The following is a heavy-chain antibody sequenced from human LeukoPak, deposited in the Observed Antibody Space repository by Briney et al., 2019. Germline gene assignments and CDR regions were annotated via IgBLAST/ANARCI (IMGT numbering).Heavy chain of an antibody. CDR1: GGSISSGSYY. V-gene: IGHV4-61*02. D-gene: IGHD6-13*01. CDR3: ARVRIAAAYHAFDI. J-gene: IGHJ3*02. CDR2: IYTSGST. Sequence: SETLSLTCTVSGGSISSGSYYWSWIRQPARKGPECIGRIYTSGSTNYNPSLKSRVTISVDTSKNQFSLELSSVTAADTAVYYGARVRIAAAYHAFDIWGQGTMVTVSS.